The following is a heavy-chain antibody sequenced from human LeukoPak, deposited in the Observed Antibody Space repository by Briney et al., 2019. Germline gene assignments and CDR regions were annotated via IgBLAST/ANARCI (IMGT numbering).Heavy chain of an antibody. CDR3: AREYILTRYYGDY. J-gene: IGHJ4*02. CDR1: GYTFTGYY. Sequence: GASVKVSCKASGYTFTGYYMHWVRQAPGQGLEWMGWINHKSGGANYAQKFQGRVTMTWDTSISTAYMELSRLRSDDTAVYYCAREYILTRYYGDYWGQGTLVTVSS. CDR2: INHKSGGA. V-gene: IGHV1-2*02. D-gene: IGHD3-9*01.